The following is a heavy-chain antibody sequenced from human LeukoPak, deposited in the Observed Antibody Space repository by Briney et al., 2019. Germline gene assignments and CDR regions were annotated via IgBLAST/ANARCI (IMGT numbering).Heavy chain of an antibody. CDR3: ATYDQWLPHGFDP. CDR1: GYTLTGYY. J-gene: IGHJ5*02. V-gene: IGHV1-2*02. CDR2: INLNSGGT. Sequence: ASVKVSCKTSGYTLTGYYMHWVRQAPGQGLEWMGWINLNSGGTNYAQKFQGRVTMTRDTSISTAYMELSRLRSDDTAVYYCATYDQWLPHGFDPWGQGTLVTVSS. D-gene: IGHD6-19*01.